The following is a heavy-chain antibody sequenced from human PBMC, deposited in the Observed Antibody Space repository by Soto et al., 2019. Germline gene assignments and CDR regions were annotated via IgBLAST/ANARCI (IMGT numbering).Heavy chain of an antibody. J-gene: IGHJ5*02. CDR2: TYYRSKWYN. D-gene: IGHD3-22*01. V-gene: IGHV6-1*01. Sequence: SETLSLTCAISGDTVSRNSAAWNWIRQSPSRGLEWLGRTYYRSKWYNDYAVSVKSRITINPDTSKNRFSLQLNSVTPEDTAVYYCARDLPDSSGYFGWFDPWGQGTLVTVSS. CDR3: ARDLPDSSGYFGWFDP. CDR1: GDTVSRNSAA.